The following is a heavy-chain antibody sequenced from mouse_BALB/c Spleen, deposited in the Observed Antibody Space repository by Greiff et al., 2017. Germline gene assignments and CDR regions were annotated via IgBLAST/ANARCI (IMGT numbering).Heavy chain of an antibody. V-gene: IGHV2-2*02. CDR3: ARKGRGYAMDY. CDR2: IWSGGST. Sequence: VKLVESGPGLVQPSQSLSITCTVSGFSLTSYGVHWVRQSPGKGLEWLGVIWSGGSTDYNAAFISRLSISKDNSKSQVFFKMNSMQANDTAIYYCARKGRGYAMDYWGQGTSVTVSS. CDR1: GFSLTSYG. J-gene: IGHJ4*01.